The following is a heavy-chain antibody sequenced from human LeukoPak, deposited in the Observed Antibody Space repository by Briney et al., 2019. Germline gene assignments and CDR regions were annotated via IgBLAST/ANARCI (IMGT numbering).Heavy chain of an antibody. Sequence: GGSLRLSCAASGFKFDDYGMSWVRHVPGKGLEWVSGINWNGGSRGYADSVKGRFTISRDNAKNSVYLQMNSLRSEDTAFYHCARDRCSSTSCYNTPNWFDPWGQGTLVTVSS. J-gene: IGHJ5*02. V-gene: IGHV3-20*01. D-gene: IGHD2-2*02. CDR3: ARDRCSSTSCYNTPNWFDP. CDR2: INWNGGSR. CDR1: GFKFDDYG.